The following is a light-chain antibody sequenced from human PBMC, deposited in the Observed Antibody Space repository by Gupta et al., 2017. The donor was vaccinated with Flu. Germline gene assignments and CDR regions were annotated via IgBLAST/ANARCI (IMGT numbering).Light chain of an antibody. CDR2: AAA. CDR1: QRMSRY. V-gene: IGKV1-39*01. CDR3: QQSDSILPFT. J-gene: IGKJ5*01. Sequence: SSLSASVGDRVTSTCRASQRMSRYLNWYEQRPGEAPSLLIYAAASWQTGVPSRFSGSGCGTDLTLTISRRQQEDFATYYCQQSDSILPFTFGQGTRLEIK.